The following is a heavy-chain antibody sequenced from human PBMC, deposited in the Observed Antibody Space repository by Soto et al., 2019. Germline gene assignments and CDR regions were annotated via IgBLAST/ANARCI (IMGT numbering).Heavy chain of an antibody. J-gene: IGHJ4*02. CDR3: ARAVAVAADFDY. CDR1: GYTFTGYA. CDR2: INAGNGNT. D-gene: IGHD6-19*01. Sequence: ASVKVCCKASGYTFTGYAMQWVRQAPGQRLEWMGWINAGNGNTKYSQKFQGRVTITRDTSASTAYMELSSLRSEDTAVYYCARAVAVAADFDYWGQGTLVTAPQ. V-gene: IGHV1-3*01.